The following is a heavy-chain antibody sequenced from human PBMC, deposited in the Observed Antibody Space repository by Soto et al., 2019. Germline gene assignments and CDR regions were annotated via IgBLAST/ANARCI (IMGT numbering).Heavy chain of an antibody. CDR3: ARGRSSGYSSAVDN. D-gene: IGHD3-22*01. CDR2: IYYSGST. V-gene: IGHV4-39*07. J-gene: IGHJ4*02. CDR1: GGSISSYY. Sequence: SETLSLTCTVSGGSISSYYWGWIRQPPGKGLEWIGSIYYSGSTYYNPSLKSRVTISVDTSKNQFSLRLTSVTAADTAVYYCARGRSSGYSSAVDNWGQGNMVTVSS.